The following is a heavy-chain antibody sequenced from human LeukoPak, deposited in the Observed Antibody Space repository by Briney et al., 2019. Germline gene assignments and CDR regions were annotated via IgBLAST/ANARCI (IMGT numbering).Heavy chain of an antibody. J-gene: IGHJ4*02. V-gene: IGHV3-23*01. D-gene: IGHD3-22*01. Sequence: GGSLRLSCAASGFTFSSYAMSWVRQAPGKRLEWVSAISGSGGSTYYADSVKGRFTISRDNSRNTLYLQMNSLRAEDTAVYYCAKGGSFYYDTSGYLYWGQGTLVTVSS. CDR1: GFTFSSYA. CDR2: ISGSGGST. CDR3: AKGGSFYYDTSGYLY.